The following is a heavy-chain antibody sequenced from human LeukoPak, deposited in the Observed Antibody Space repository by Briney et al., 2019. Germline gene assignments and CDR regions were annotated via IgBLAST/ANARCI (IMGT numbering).Heavy chain of an antibody. CDR2: INHSGST. V-gene: IGHV4-34*01. CDR1: GGSFSGYY. D-gene: IGHD5-12*01. CDR3: ARRGPGY. Sequence: SETLSLTCAVYGGSFSGYYWSWIRQPPGKGLEWIGEINHSGSTNYNPSLKSRVTISVDTSKNQFSLKLSSVTAADTAVYYCARRGPGYWGQGSLVTVSS. J-gene: IGHJ4*02.